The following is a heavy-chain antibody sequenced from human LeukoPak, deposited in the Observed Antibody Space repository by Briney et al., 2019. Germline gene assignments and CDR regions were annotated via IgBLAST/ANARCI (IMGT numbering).Heavy chain of an antibody. D-gene: IGHD3-16*01. CDR2: IYSGGST. J-gene: IGHJ4*02. CDR3: AKDYVSRGYGPDY. CDR1: GFTVSSNY. V-gene: IGHV3-53*05. Sequence: GGSLRLSCAASGFTVSSNYMSWVRQAPGKGLEWVSVIYSGGSTYYADSVKGRFTISRDNSKNTLYLQMNSLRAEDTAVYYCAKDYVSRGYGPDYWGQGTLVTVSS.